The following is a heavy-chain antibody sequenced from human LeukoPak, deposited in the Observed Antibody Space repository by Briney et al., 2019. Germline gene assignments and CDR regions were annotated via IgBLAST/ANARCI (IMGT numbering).Heavy chain of an antibody. D-gene: IGHD6-19*01. Sequence: GKSLRLSWVAAGFTFSSCAFHWVRQAPGKGLDLVALISYDGSNNYYADSVKGRFTISRDNTRGTLYLQMDRLRADDPAVYYCAKGSYTTGWYNYLDLWRQGTLLTVCS. CDR2: ISYDGSNN. J-gene: IGHJ4*02. V-gene: IGHV3-30*18. CDR1: GFTFSSCA. CDR3: AKGSYTTGWYNYLDL.